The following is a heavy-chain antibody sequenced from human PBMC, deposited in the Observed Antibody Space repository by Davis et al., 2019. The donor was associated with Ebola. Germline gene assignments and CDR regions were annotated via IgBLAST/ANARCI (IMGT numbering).Heavy chain of an antibody. CDR3: ARGSEL. V-gene: IGHV3-53*01. J-gene: IGHJ4*02. D-gene: IGHD5-24*01. CDR1: AFIASDKY. CDR2: MYRDGRT. Sequence: GGSLRLSCAASAFIASDKYMSWVRQAPGKGPEWVSVMYRDGRTYYADSVKGRFTISRDNAKNSLYLQMNSLRGEETAVYYCARGSELWGQGTLVTVSS.